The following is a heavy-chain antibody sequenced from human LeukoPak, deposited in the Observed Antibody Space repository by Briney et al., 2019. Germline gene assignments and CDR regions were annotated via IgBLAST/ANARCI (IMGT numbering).Heavy chain of an antibody. CDR3: ARTTVTTVSYWYFDL. J-gene: IGHJ2*01. CDR2: INPNSGVT. Sequence: ASVKVSCKASGYTFTGYFMHWVRQAPGQGLEWMGWINPNSGVTNYAQKFQGRVTMTRDTSISTAYMELSSLRSDDTAMYYCARTTVTTVSYWYFDLWGRGTLVTVSS. D-gene: IGHD4-17*01. CDR1: GYTFTGYF. V-gene: IGHV1-2*02.